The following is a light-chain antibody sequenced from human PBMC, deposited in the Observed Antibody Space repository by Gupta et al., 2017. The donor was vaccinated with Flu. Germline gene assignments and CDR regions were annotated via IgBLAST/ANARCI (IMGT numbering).Light chain of an antibody. CDR1: NIGTRS. V-gene: IGLV3-21*03. CDR3: QLWDTSTSHLV. J-gene: IGLJ2*01. CDR2: DET. Sequence: GKTVRITCEADNIGTRSVNWYRQKPGQAPVLVVFDETDRPSGIPERFSGSNSDNTATLTIIGVEAGDEADYFCQLWDTSTSHLVFGGGTKLTVL.